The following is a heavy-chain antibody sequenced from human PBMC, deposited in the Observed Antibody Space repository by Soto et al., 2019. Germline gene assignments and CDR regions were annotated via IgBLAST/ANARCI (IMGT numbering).Heavy chain of an antibody. V-gene: IGHV3-23*01. D-gene: IGHD3-10*01. CDR1: GFTFSSYA. CDR2: ISGSGGST. Sequence: GGSLRLSCAASGFTFSSYAMSWVRQAPGKGLEWVSAISGSGGSTYYADSVKGRFTISRDNSKNTLYLQMNSLRAEDTAVYYCAKFMVRGVIKSYYFDYWGQGTLVTVSS. J-gene: IGHJ4*02. CDR3: AKFMVRGVIKSYYFDY.